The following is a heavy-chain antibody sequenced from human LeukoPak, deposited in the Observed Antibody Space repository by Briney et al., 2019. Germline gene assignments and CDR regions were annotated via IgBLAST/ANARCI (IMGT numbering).Heavy chain of an antibody. Sequence: PGGSLRLSCAASGFTFSSYAMSWVRQAPGKGLEWVAVISYDGSNKYYADSVKGRFTISRDNSKNTLYLQMNSLRAEDTAVYYCAKLSPTAMAGNDYWGQGTLVTVSS. CDR1: GFTFSSYA. V-gene: IGHV3-30*18. CDR3: AKLSPTAMAGNDY. CDR2: ISYDGSNK. D-gene: IGHD5-18*01. J-gene: IGHJ4*02.